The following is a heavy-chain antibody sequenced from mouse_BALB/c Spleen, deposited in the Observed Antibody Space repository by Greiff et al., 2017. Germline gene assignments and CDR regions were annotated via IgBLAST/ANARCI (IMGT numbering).Heavy chain of an antibody. CDR1: GFSLTGYG. Sequence: VKLMESGPGLVAPSQSLSITCTVSGFSLTGYGVNWVRQPPGKGLEWLGMIWGDGSTDYNSALKSRLSISKDNSKSQVFLKMNSLQTDDTARYYCAAYYGNYGFAYWGQWTLVTVSA. CDR2: IWGDGST. J-gene: IGHJ3*01. CDR3: AAYYGNYGFAY. D-gene: IGHD2-10*01. V-gene: IGHV2-6-7*01.